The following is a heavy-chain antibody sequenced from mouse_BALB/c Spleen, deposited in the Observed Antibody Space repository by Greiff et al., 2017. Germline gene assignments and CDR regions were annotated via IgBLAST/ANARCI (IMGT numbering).Heavy chain of an antibody. CDR3: VRGLYYDYDWFAY. CDR2: IWTGGGT. D-gene: IGHD2-4*01. V-gene: IGHV2-9-2*01. J-gene: IGHJ3*01. Sequence: QVQLKESGPGLVAPSQSLSITCTVSGFSLTSYDISWIRQPPGKGLEWLGVIWTGGGTNYNSAFMSRLSISKDNSKSQVFLKMNSLQTDDTAIYYCVRGLYYDYDWFAYWGQGTLVTVSA. CDR1: GFSLTSYD.